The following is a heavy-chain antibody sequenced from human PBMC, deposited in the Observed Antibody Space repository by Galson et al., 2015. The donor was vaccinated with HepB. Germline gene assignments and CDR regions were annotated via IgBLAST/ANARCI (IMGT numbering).Heavy chain of an antibody. CDR1: GFTFSSYG. Sequence: SLRLSCAASGFTFSSYGMSWVRQAPGKGLEWVSAITGSGGRTYYADSVKGRFTISRDNSKNTLYLQMNSLRAEDTAVYYCAKRDTSGYYYFDYWGQGTQVTVSS. J-gene: IGHJ4*02. CDR2: ITGSGGRT. D-gene: IGHD3-22*01. CDR3: AKRDTSGYYYFDY. V-gene: IGHV3-23*01.